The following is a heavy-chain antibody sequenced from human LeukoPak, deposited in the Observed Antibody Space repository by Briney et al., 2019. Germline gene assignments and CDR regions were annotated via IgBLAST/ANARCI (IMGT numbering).Heavy chain of an antibody. V-gene: IGHV3-9*01. D-gene: IGHD6-19*01. CDR3: AKDLWGTAVAGTLDY. Sequence: GRSLRLSCAAPGFTFDDYAMHWVRQAPGKGLEWVSGISWNSGSIGYADSVKGRFTISRDNAKNSLYLQMNSLRAEDTALYYCAKDLWGTAVAGTLDYWGQGTLVTVSS. J-gene: IGHJ4*02. CDR1: GFTFDDYA. CDR2: ISWNSGSI.